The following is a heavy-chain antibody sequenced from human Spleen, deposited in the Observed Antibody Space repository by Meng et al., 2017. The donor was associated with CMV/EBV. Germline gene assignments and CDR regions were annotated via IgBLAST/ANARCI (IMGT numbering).Heavy chain of an antibody. J-gene: IGHJ5*02. CDR1: GYIFTGYY. CDR2: INPNSGGT. CDR3: ARHLNDFWSGYLNWFDP. V-gene: IGHV1-2*02. Sequence: ASVKVSCKASGYIFTGYYMHWVRQAPGQGLEWMGWINPNSGGTYFAQKFQGRVTMTRDTSISTAYMELSRLRSDDTAVYYCARHLNDFWSGYLNWFDPWGQGTLVTVSS. D-gene: IGHD3-3*01.